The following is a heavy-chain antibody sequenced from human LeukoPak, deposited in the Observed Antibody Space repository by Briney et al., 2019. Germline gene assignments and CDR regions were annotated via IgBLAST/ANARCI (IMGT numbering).Heavy chain of an antibody. Sequence: PGGSLRLSCTASGFTFGDYAMSWFRQAPGKGLEWVGFIRSKAYGGTTEYAASVKGRFTTSRDDSKSIAYLQMNSLKTEDTAVYYCTRSVGMAISFDYWGQGTLVTVSS. CDR3: TRSVGMAISFDY. D-gene: IGHD5-24*01. CDR1: GFTFGDYA. CDR2: IRSKAYGGTT. J-gene: IGHJ4*02. V-gene: IGHV3-49*03.